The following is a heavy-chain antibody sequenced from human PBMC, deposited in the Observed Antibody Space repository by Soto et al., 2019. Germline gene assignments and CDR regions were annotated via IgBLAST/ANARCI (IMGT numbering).Heavy chain of an antibody. CDR2: IYWDGDK. V-gene: IGHV2-5*02. CDR3: AHRATITIGGLIIDIVIWFDQ. Sequence: SGPTLVNPTQTLTLTCTFSGFSLSTSWAAVGWVRQPPGRALEWLALIYWDGDKRYNASLGNRLTITKDTSMNQVVLTLTNVDPADTATYYCAHRATITIGGLIIDIVIWFDQWGQGTRVTASS. J-gene: IGHJ5*02. D-gene: IGHD3-16*02. CDR1: GFSLSTSWAA.